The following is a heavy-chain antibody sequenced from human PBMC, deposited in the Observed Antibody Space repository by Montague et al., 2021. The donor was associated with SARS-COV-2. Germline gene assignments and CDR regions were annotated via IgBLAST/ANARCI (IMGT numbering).Heavy chain of an antibody. J-gene: IGHJ5*02. V-gene: IGHV4-59*13. CDR1: GGSISSYY. CDR2: IFHSGIT. D-gene: IGHD1-20*01. CDR3: ARTEYNWNDWFDP. Sequence: SETLSLTCCVSGGSISSYYWSWIRQSPGKGLERIGYIFHSGITDXNPSLKSRVTISVDMSKNQFSLQLNAVTAADSAVYYCARTEYNWNDWFDPWGQGTLVTVSS.